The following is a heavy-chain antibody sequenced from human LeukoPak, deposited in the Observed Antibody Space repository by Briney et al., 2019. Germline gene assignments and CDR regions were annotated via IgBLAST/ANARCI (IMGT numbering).Heavy chain of an antibody. CDR3: ARDMVRGVIIDLPDY. CDR2: VSGSGGST. D-gene: IGHD3-10*01. V-gene: IGHV3-23*01. CDR1: GFSFSSYV. J-gene: IGHJ4*02. Sequence: GGSLRLSCAASGFSFSSYVMSWVRQAPGEGLEWVSAVSGSGGSTYSADSVKGRFTISRDNSKNTLYLQMNSLRAEDTAVYYCARDMVRGVIIDLPDYWGQGTLVTVSS.